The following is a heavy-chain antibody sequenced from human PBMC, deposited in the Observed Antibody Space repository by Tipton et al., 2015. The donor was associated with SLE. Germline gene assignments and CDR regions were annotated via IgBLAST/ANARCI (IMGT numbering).Heavy chain of an antibody. CDR2: LSYGGST. CDR1: GGSISSYY. Sequence: TLSLTCTVSGGSISSYYWSWIRQPPGRGLEWIGSLSYGGSTYYNPSLQSRVTISVDTSKNQFSLKLSSVTAADTAVYYCARQICSLGSCYFDSWGQGALVTVSS. J-gene: IGHJ4*02. D-gene: IGHD2-15*01. CDR3: ARQICSLGSCYFDS. V-gene: IGHV4-59*07.